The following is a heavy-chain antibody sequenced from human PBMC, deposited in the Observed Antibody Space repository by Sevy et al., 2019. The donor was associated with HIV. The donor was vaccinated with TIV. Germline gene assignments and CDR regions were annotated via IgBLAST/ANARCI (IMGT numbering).Heavy chain of an antibody. CDR3: ARGYYDSSGYYLDAFDI. Sequence: SETLSLTCAVSGGSISSGGYSWSWIRQPPGKGLEWIGYIYHSGSTYYNPSLKSRVTISVDRSKNQFSLKLSSVTPADTAVYYCARGYYDSSGYYLDAFDIWGQGTMVTVSS. J-gene: IGHJ3*02. V-gene: IGHV4-30-2*01. CDR2: IYHSGST. D-gene: IGHD3-22*01. CDR1: GGSISSGGYS.